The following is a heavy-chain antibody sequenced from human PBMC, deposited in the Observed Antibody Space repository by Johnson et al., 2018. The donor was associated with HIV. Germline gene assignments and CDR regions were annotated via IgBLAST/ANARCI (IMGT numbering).Heavy chain of an antibody. CDR2: ISYDGSNK. CDR3: AKDRSRLHDAFDI. D-gene: IGHD5-24*01. J-gene: IGHJ3*02. CDR1: GFTFSSYA. V-gene: IGHV3-30-3*01. Sequence: VQLVESGGGLVQPGGSLRLSCAASGFTFSSYAMHWVRQAPGKGLEWVAVISYDGSNKYYADSVQGRFTISRDNSKNTLYLQMNTLGPEDTAVYYCAKDRSRLHDAFDIWGQGTMVTVSS.